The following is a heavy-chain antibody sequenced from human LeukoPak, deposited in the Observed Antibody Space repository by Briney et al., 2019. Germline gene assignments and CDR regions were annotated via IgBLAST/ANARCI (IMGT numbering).Heavy chain of an antibody. J-gene: IGHJ3*02. V-gene: IGHV3-66*01. Sequence: GGSLRLSCAASGFTVSSNYMSWVRQAPGKGLEWVSVIYSGGSTYYADSVKGRFTISRDNSKNTLYLQMNSLRAEDTAVYYCAREYPRPLRFLEWLSNPPRLHAFDIWGQGTMVTVSS. CDR2: IYSGGST. CDR1: GFTVSSNY. CDR3: AREYPRPLRFLEWLSNPPRLHAFDI. D-gene: IGHD3-3*01.